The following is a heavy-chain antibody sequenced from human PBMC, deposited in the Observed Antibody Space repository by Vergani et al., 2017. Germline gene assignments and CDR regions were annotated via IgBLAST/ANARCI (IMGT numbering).Heavy chain of an antibody. CDR1: GYSITSGYY. J-gene: IGHJ3*02. V-gene: IGHV4-30-4*08. CDR2: IYYSGST. D-gene: IGHD2-2*01. CDR3: ARVGCSSTSCYGGDAFDI. Sequence: QVQLQESGPGLVKPPGTLSLTCSVSGYSITSGYYWSWIRQPPGKGLEWIGYIYYSGSTYYNPSLKSRVTISVDTSKNQFSLKLSSVTAADTAVYYCARVGCSSTSCYGGDAFDIWGQGTMVTVSS.